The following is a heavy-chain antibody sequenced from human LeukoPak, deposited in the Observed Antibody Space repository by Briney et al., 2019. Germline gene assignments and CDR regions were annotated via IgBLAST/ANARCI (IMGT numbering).Heavy chain of an antibody. CDR2: INDDGSDT. J-gene: IGHJ5*02. V-gene: IGHV3-74*01. Sequence: GGSLRLSCAASGFTFKLYWMHWVRQVPGKRPVWVSRINDDGSDTIYADSVKGRFTISRDDAKNTVYLQMNNLRAEDTAVYYCVRGGPSTWSWGQGTLVTVSS. D-gene: IGHD2-15*01. CDR1: GFTFKLYW. CDR3: VRGGPSTWS.